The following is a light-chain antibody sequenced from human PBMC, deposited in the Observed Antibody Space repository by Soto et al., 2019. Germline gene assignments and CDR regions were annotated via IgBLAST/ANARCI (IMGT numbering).Light chain of an antibody. CDR3: QQYDSYPFT. J-gene: IGKJ3*01. CDR1: QGISTH. CDR2: AAS. V-gene: IGKV1-16*02. Sequence: DIPMTQSPSSLSASVGDRVTITCRASQGISTHLAWFQQRPGKAPQSLIYAASSLHSGVPSKFSGSGSGTDFTLTISSLQPEDFATYYCQQYDSYPFTFGPGTKVDIK.